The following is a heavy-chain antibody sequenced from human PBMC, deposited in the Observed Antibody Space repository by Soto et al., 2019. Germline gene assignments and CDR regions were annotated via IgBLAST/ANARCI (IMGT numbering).Heavy chain of an antibody. CDR2: IAHGGST. Sequence: PTEPLSLTWAVYGGSFKGYYWRWIRQPPEKGREWIGEIAHGGSTTYSPSFGSRGSMSLDTSKNRFSLNLTSVTAADTAVYYCARDRLLLTTLGLVITYFDSWGQGVLVNV. CDR1: GGSFKGYY. J-gene: IGHJ4*02. CDR3: ARDRLLLTTLGLVITYFDS. V-gene: IGHV4-34*01. D-gene: IGHD3-3*01.